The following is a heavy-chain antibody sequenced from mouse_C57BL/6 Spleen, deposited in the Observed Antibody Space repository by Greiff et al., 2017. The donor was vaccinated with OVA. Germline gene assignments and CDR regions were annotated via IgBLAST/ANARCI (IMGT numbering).Heavy chain of an antibody. CDR2: IRNKANGYTT. CDR3: ARFSRYDYSGYFDY. V-gene: IGHV7-3*01. Sequence: EVQGVESGGGLVQPGGSLSLSCAASGFTFTDYYMSWVRQPPGKALEWLGFIRNKANGYTTEYSESVKGRFTISRDNSQSILYLQMNALRAEDSATYYCARFSRYDYSGYFDYWGQGTTLTVSS. D-gene: IGHD2-4*01. J-gene: IGHJ2*01. CDR1: GFTFTDYY.